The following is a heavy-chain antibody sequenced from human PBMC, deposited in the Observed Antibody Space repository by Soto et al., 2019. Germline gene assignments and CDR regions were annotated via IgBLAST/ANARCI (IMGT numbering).Heavy chain of an antibody. J-gene: IGHJ5*02. D-gene: IGHD1-7*01. Sequence: QVQLVESGGGVVQPGRSLRLSCAASGFTFSSYGMHWVRQAPGKGLEWVAVIWYDGSNKYYADSVKGRFTISRDNSKNRLYLQMSSLRAEDTAVYYCARDPSITGTTSLDPWGQGTLVTVSS. CDR3: ARDPSITGTTSLDP. CDR1: GFTFSSYG. V-gene: IGHV3-33*01. CDR2: IWYDGSNK.